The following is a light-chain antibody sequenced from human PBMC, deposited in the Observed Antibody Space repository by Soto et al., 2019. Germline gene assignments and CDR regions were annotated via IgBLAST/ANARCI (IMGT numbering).Light chain of an antibody. CDR1: SSDVGGYNS. J-gene: IGLJ2*01. CDR2: EDS. V-gene: IGLV2-8*01. Sequence: QSALTQPPSASGSPGQSVTIPCTGTSSDVGGYNSVSWYQQHPGKVPKLMIYEDSKRPSGVPDRFSGSKSGNTASLTVSGLQAEDEADYYCSSYAGSNNLVFGGGTKLTVL. CDR3: SSYAGSNNLV.